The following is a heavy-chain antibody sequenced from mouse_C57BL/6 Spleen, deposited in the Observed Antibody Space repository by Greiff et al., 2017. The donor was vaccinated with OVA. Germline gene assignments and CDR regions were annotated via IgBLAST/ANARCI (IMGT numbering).Heavy chain of an antibody. Sequence: VKLMESGAELVKPGASVKISCKASGYAFSSYWMNWVKQRPGKGLEWIGQIYPGDGDTNYNGKFKGKATLTADKSSSTAYMQLSSLTSEDSAVYFCARGDSNSFAYWGQGTLVTVSA. J-gene: IGHJ3*01. CDR2: IYPGDGDT. V-gene: IGHV1-80*01. CDR1: GYAFSSYW. D-gene: IGHD2-5*01. CDR3: ARGDSNSFAY.